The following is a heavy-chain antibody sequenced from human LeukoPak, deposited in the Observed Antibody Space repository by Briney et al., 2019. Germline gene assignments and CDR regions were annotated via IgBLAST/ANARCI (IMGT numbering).Heavy chain of an antibody. CDR1: GFIFSSHG. CDR3: TRDLGGHSPFDY. D-gene: IGHD4-23*01. Sequence: PGGSLRLSCAASGFIFSSHGMNWVRLAPGKGLEWVSGISPSGDITYYADSVKGRFTISRDNSKDTLHLQMNSLRAEDTAVYYCTRDLGGHSPFDYWGQGTLVTVSS. CDR2: ISPSGDIT. J-gene: IGHJ4*02. V-gene: IGHV3-23*01.